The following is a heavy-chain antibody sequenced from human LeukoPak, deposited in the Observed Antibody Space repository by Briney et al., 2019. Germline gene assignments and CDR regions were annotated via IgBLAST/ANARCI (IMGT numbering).Heavy chain of an antibody. CDR3: TRYSNDHFDY. CDR2: IAYDGSRA. CDR1: GFTFGGYG. Sequence: HPGRSLRLSCAGSGFTFGGYGMHWFRQTPGKGLEWVAVIAYDGSRAFYADSVKGRFTISRDNSKNTMSVQMDDLRAEDTAVYYCTRYSNDHFDYWGQGTLVTVSS. V-gene: IGHV3-33*01. J-gene: IGHJ4*02. D-gene: IGHD6-13*01.